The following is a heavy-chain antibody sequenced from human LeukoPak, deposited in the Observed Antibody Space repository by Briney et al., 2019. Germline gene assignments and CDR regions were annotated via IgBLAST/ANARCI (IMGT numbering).Heavy chain of an antibody. Sequence: GGSLRLSCAASGFTFSSYGMHWVRQAPGKGLEWVAVISYDGSNKYYADSVKGRFTISRDNSKNTLYLQMNSLRAEDTAVYYCARGGNFPLYWGQGTLVTVSS. D-gene: IGHD4-23*01. CDR2: ISYDGSNK. CDR3: ARGGNFPLY. V-gene: IGHV3-30*03. J-gene: IGHJ4*02. CDR1: GFTFSSYG.